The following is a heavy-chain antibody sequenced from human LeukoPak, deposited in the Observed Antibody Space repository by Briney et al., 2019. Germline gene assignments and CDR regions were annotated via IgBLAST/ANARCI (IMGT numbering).Heavy chain of an antibody. D-gene: IGHD6-13*01. CDR3: AHFSSSWYSTGDY. J-gene: IGHJ4*02. CDR2: MNPNSGGT. V-gene: IGHV1-2*02. CDR1: GYTFTSYD. Sequence: ASVKVSCKASGYTFTSYDINWVRQATGQGLEWMGWMNPNSGGTNYAQKFQGRVTMTRDTSISTAYMELSRLRSDDTAVYYCAHFSSSWYSTGDYWGQGTLVTVSS.